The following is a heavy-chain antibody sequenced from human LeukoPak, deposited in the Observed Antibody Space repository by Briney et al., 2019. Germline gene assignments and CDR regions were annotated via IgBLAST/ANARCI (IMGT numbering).Heavy chain of an antibody. V-gene: IGHV4-59*12. D-gene: IGHD4-17*01. CDR3: ARISNDYGDYVEAFDI. J-gene: IGHJ3*02. CDR1: GGSISSYY. CDR2: IYYSGST. Sequence: SETLSLTCTVSGGSISSYYWSWIRQPPGKGLEWIGYIYYSGSTNYNPSLKSRVTISVDTSKNQFSLKLSSVTAADTAVYYCARISNDYGDYVEAFDIWGQGTMVTVSS.